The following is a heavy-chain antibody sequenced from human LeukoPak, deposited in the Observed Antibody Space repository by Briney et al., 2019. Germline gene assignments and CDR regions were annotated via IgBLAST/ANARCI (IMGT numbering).Heavy chain of an antibody. CDR3: ARLGPKVGAASYSYYMDV. D-gene: IGHD1-26*01. CDR1: GDSVSSNSAV. J-gene: IGHJ6*03. CDR2: TYCRSKWYN. Sequence: SQTLSLTCAISGDSVSSNSAVWNWIRQSPSRGLEWLGRTYCRSKWYNDYAVSVKGRLTINPDTSKNQFSLHLNSVTPDDTAIYYCARLGPKVGAASYSYYMDVWGKGTTVTISS. V-gene: IGHV6-1*01.